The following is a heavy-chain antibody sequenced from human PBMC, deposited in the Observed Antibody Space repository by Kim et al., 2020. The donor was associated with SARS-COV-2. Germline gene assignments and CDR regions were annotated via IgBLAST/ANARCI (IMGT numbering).Heavy chain of an antibody. J-gene: IGHJ4*02. V-gene: IGHV4-61*01. CDR2: IYYSGST. CDR3: ARSRGGSYEVFRY. Sequence: SETLSLTCTVSGGSVSSGSYYWSWIRQPPGKGLEWIGYIYYSGSTNYNPSLKSRVTISVDTSKNQFSLKLSSVTAADTAVYYCARSRGGSYEVFRYWGQGTLVTVSS. D-gene: IGHD1-26*01. CDR1: GGSVSSGSYY.